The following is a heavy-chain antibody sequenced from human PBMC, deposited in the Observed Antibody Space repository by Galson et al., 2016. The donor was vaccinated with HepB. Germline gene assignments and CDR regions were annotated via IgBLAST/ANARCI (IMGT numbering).Heavy chain of an antibody. CDR3: AISVAPTASRFDP. CDR1: ADIFSSST. Sequence: SVKVSCKASADIFSSSTIHWVRQAPGHGLEWMGRIIPFGNLATSAQNFQRRLTITADKSKNTAFLEVSSLRFDDTAFYYCAISVAPTASRFDPWGQGTLVTVSS. J-gene: IGHJ5*02. CDR2: IIPFGNLA. D-gene: IGHD1-1*01. V-gene: IGHV1-69*02.